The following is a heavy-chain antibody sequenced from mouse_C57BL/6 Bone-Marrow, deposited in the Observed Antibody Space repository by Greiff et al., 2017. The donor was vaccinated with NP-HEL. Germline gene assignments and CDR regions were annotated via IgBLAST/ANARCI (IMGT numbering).Heavy chain of an antibody. CDR3: ARGDGSSPHYDFDV. CDR2: ISYDGSN. Sequence: EVKLQESGPGLVKPSQSLSLTCSVTGYSITSGYYWYWIRQFPGNKLEWMGYISYDGSNNYNPYLKNRISITRDTSYNQSFLQLNSVTTEDTATYISARGDGSSPHYDFDVWGTGTTVTVSS. CDR1: GYSITSGYY. J-gene: IGHJ1*03. V-gene: IGHV3-6*01. D-gene: IGHD1-1*01.